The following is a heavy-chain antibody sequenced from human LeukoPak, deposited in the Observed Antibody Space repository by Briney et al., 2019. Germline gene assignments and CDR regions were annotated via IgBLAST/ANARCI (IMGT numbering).Heavy chain of an antibody. CDR1: GDSISSYY. CDR2: IYHSGST. CDR3: ATGYSSTWYYFDY. D-gene: IGHD6-13*01. V-gene: IGHV4-59*01. Sequence: PSETLSLTCTVSGDSISSYYWSWIRQPPGKGLEWIGYIYHSGSTNYNPSLKSRVTISADTSKDQFSRKRDSVNAADRAGYYGATGYSSTWYYFDYWGQGTLVTVSS. J-gene: IGHJ4*02.